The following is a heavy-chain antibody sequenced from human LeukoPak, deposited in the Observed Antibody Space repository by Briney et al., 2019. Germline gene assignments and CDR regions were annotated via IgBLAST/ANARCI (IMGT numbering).Heavy chain of an antibody. CDR1: GFTLSSYA. V-gene: IGHV3-30*04. D-gene: IGHD6-19*01. Sequence: PGRSLRLSCAASGFTLSSYAMHWVRQAPGKGREWVALISYDGSNKYSADSVRGRFTISRDNSKNTLYLQMNSLGAEDTAVYYCARGARGSGWRGFDYWGQGTLVTVSS. CDR3: ARGARGSGWRGFDY. J-gene: IGHJ4*02. CDR2: ISYDGSNK.